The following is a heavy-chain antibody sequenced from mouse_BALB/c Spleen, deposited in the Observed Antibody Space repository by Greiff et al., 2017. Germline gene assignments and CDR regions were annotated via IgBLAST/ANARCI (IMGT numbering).Heavy chain of an antibody. Sequence: EVQLVESGGGLVKPGGSLKLSCAASGFTFSSYAMSWVRQTPEKRLEWVASISSGGSTYYPDSVKGRFTISRDNARNILYLQMSSLRSEDTAMYYCARGRGYGYAMDYWGQGTSVTVSS. CDR2: ISSGGST. J-gene: IGHJ4*01. V-gene: IGHV5-6-5*01. D-gene: IGHD2-14*01. CDR3: ARGRGYGYAMDY. CDR1: GFTFSSYA.